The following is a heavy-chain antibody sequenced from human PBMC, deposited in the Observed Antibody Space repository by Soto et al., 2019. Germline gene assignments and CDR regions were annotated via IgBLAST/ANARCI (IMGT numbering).Heavy chain of an antibody. CDR3: ASSGIVGREVNTWFDP. CDR2: ISYRGST. Sequence: SETLSLTCTVSAGSITTSYWSWIRQPLGKALEWIGYISYRGSTNYNPSLKSRLTISIDTSKSQISLELTSMTTADTAVYYCASSGIVGREVNTWFDPWGQGTLVTVSS. D-gene: IGHD3-22*01. V-gene: IGHV4-59*01. CDR1: AGSITTSY. J-gene: IGHJ5*02.